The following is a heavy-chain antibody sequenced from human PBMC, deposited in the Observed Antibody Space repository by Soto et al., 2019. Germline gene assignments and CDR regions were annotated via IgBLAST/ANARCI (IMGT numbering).Heavy chain of an antibody. CDR1: GYTFTSYG. J-gene: IGHJ5*02. Sequence: GASVKVSCKASGYTFTSYGISWVRQAPGQGLERMGWISAYNGNTNYAQKLQGRVTMTTDTSTSTAYMELRSLRSDDTAVYYCARAGYCSGGSCYRHWFDPWGQGTLVTVSS. V-gene: IGHV1-18*01. D-gene: IGHD2-15*01. CDR3: ARAGYCSGGSCYRHWFDP. CDR2: ISAYNGNT.